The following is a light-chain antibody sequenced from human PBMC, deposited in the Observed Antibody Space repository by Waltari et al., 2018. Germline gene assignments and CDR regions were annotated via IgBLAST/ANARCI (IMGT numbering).Light chain of an antibody. CDR3: QHYDNPIFT. CDR1: HDISNY. CDR2: DAS. V-gene: IGKV1-33*01. J-gene: IGKJ3*01. Sequence: DIQMTQSPSSLSASVGDRVTITCQASHDISNYLNWYQQKPGKATKLLIYDASNLETGVPSRFSGSGSGTDFTFTISSLQPEDIATYYCQHYDNPIFTFGPGTKVDIK.